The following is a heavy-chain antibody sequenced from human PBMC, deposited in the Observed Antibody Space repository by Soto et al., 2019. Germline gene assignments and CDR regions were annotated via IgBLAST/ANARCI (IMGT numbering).Heavy chain of an antibody. J-gene: IGHJ6*02. CDR1: GFTFSSYE. CDR3: ARDFRIGGDCYSCYYYGMDV. CDR2: ISSSGSTI. V-gene: IGHV3-48*03. Sequence: GGSLRLSCAASGFTFSSYEMNWVRQAPGKGLEWVSYISSSGSTIYYADSVKGRFTISRDNAKNSLYLQMNSLRAEDTAVYYCARDFRIGGDCYSCYYYGMDVWGQGTTVTVSS. D-gene: IGHD2-21*02.